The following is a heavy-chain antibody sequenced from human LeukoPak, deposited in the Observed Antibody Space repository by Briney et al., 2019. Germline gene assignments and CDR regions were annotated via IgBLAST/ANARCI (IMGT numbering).Heavy chain of an antibody. CDR3: ARAPPARRYCSSTSCYPNRFDP. Sequence: ASVKVSCKASGYTFASYDINWVRQATGQGLEWMGWMNPNSGNTGYAQKFQGRVTMTRNTSIGTAYMELSSLRSEDTAVYYCARAPPARRYCSSTSCYPNRFDPWGQGTLVTVSS. V-gene: IGHV1-8*01. D-gene: IGHD2-2*01. J-gene: IGHJ5*02. CDR1: GYTFASYD. CDR2: MNPNSGNT.